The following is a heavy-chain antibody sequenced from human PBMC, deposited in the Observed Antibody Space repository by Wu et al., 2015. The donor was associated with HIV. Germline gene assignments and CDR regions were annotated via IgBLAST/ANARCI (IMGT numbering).Heavy chain of an antibody. J-gene: IGHJ3*02. D-gene: IGHD4-23*01. Sequence: QVQLVQSGAEVKKPGASVKVSCKASGYTFTSYDINWVRQATGQGLEWMGWMNPNSGNTGYAQKFQGRVTMTRNTSISTAYMELSSLRSEDTAVYYCARESGYGGNPGFDAFDIWAKGQWSPSLQ. CDR2: MNPNSGNT. CDR1: GYTFTSYD. CDR3: ARESGYGGNPGFDAFDI. V-gene: IGHV1-8*01.